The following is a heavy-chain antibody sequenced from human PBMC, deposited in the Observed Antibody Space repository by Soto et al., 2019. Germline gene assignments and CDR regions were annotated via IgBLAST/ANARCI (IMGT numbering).Heavy chain of an antibody. V-gene: IGHV1-69*13. CDR1: GGTFNSYA. D-gene: IGHD3-22*01. CDR3: ALYYYDSSGYLDY. J-gene: IGHJ4*02. Sequence: SVEVSCKASGGTFNSYAISWVRQALGQGLEWMGGIIPIFGTANYAQKFQGRVTITADESTSTAYMELSSLRSEDTAVYYCALYYYDSSGYLDYWGQGTLVTVSS. CDR2: IIPIFGTA.